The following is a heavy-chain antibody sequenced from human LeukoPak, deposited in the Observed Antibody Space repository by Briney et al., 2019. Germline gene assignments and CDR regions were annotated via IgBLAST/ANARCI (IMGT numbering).Heavy chain of an antibody. J-gene: IGHJ4*02. V-gene: IGHV3-23*01. CDR3: AKDPSETYDFWSGLSDYFDY. Sequence: GGSLRLSCAASGFTFSSYAMSWVRQAPGKGLEWVSAISGSGGSTYYADSVKGRFTISRDNSKNTLYLQMNSLRAEDTAVYYCAKDPSETYDFWSGLSDYFDYWGQGTLVTVSS. CDR1: GFTFSSYA. CDR2: ISGSGGST. D-gene: IGHD3-3*01.